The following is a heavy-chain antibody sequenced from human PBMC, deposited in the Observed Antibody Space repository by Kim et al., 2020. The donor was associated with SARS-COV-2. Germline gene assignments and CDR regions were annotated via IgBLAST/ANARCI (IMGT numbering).Heavy chain of an antibody. Sequence: SETLSLTCTVSGYSISSGYYWGWIRQPPGKGLEWIGSIYHSGSTYYNPSLKSRVTISVDTSKNQFSLKLSSVTAADTAVYYCASYEQRRSSSSICDYWGQGTLVTVSS. J-gene: IGHJ4*02. CDR2: IYHSGST. V-gene: IGHV4-38-2*02. CDR1: GYSISSGYY. CDR3: ASYEQRRSSSSICDY. D-gene: IGHD6-6*01.